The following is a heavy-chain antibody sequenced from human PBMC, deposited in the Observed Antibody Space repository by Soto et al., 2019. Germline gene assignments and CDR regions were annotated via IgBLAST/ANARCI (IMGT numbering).Heavy chain of an antibody. Sequence: PGGSLRLSCAASRFTLSTYAMSWVRQAPGKGLEWVSAISSQNYTYYGDFVKGRFTISRDNSKNTLYLQMDSLRAEDTAVYYCANIGGPPLNWGQGTLVTVSS. V-gene: IGHV3-23*01. CDR3: ANIGGPPLN. J-gene: IGHJ4*02. CDR1: RFTLSTYA. D-gene: IGHD3-10*01. CDR2: ISSQNYT.